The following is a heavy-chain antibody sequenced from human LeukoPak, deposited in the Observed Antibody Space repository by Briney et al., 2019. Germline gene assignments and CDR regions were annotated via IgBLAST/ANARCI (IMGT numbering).Heavy chain of an antibody. CDR1: GCTFTDYG. V-gene: IGHV1-18*04. CDR3: ARGGSGWYVDY. D-gene: IGHD6-19*01. J-gene: IGHJ4*02. CDR2: ISAYNGNT. Sequence: ASVKVSCKASGCTFTDYGLTWVRQAPGQGLEWMGWISAYNGNTNYAQRLQGRVTMTADTSTSTAYMELRSLRSDDTAVYYCARGGSGWYVDYWGQGTLVTVSS.